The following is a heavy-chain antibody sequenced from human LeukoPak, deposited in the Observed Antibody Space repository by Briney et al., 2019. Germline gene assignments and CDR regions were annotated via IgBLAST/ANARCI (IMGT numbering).Heavy chain of an antibody. V-gene: IGHV4-59*12. D-gene: IGHD3-16*02. CDR3: ARVARNDYVWGSYRPSLDY. Sequence: SETLSLTCTVSGGSISSYYWNWIRQPPGKGLEWIGYIYYSGSTNYNPSLKSRVTISVDTSKNQFSLKLSSVTAADTAVYYCARVARNDYVWGSYRPSLDYWGQGTLVTVSS. CDR2: IYYSGST. CDR1: GGSISSYY. J-gene: IGHJ4*02.